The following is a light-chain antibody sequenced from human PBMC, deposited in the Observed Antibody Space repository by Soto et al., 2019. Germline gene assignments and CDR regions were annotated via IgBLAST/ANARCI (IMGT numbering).Light chain of an antibody. CDR3: QHYGTSPCT. Sequence: EIVLTQSPGTLSLSPGERATLSCRASQSIASSYFGWYQQKPGQAPRLLIYAASSRATGIPDRFSGSGSGTDFTLTITRLEPEDFAVYYCQHYGTSPCTFGPGTKVEIK. CDR2: AAS. V-gene: IGKV3-20*01. CDR1: QSIASSY. J-gene: IGKJ3*01.